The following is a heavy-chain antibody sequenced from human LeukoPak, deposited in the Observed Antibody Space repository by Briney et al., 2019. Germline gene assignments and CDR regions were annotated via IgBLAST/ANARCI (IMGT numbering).Heavy chain of an antibody. CDR2: IYPGDSDT. CDR3: ARLSSSSASYFDY. J-gene: IGHJ4*02. CDR1: GYSFTSHW. V-gene: IGHV5-51*01. D-gene: IGHD6-6*01. Sequence: GESLKISCKGSGYSFTSHWIGWVRQMPGKGLECMGIIYPGDSDTRYSPSFQGQVTISADESITTAFLQWSSLQASDTAMYYCARLSSSSASYFDYWAQGTLVTVSS.